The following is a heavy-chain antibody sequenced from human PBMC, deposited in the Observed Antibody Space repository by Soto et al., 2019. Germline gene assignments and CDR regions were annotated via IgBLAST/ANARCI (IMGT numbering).Heavy chain of an antibody. CDR1: GGSFSGYY. CDR2: INHSGNT. V-gene: IGHV4-34*01. D-gene: IGHD3-9*01. J-gene: IGHJ6*03. CDR3: ASQGLSYFDWSPTPLDYRDV. Sequence: VQLQQWGAGLLEPSEPLSLTCAVYGGSFSGYYWSWMRQPPGKGLEWIGEINHSGNTNYNPSLKSRVTISVDKSKNQFSRKLSSVTAADTAVYYCASQGLSYFDWSPTPLDYRDVWDKGTTVTVSS.